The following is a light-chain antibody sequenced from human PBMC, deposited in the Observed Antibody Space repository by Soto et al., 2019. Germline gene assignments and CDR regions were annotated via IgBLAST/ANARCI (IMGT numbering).Light chain of an antibody. CDR2: DVS. V-gene: IGLV2-14*01. Sequence: QSALTQPASVSGSPGQSITISCTGTSSDIGGYNSVSWYQQHPNTAPKFMIYDVSNRPSGVSNRFSGSKSGSTASLTISGLQAEDEADYSCSSYTSSSTPVVFGGGTKLTVL. CDR1: SSDIGGYNS. CDR3: SSYTSSSTPVV. J-gene: IGLJ2*01.